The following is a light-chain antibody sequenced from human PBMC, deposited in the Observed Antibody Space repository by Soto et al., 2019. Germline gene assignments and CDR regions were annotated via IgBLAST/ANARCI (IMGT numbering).Light chain of an antibody. J-gene: IGKJ5*01. CDR2: GAS. Sequence: EIVLTQSPATLSLSPGERATLSCRASQSVSSNLAWYQQKPGQAPRLLIYGASTRATGIPARFSGSGSGTDFTLTITRLEPEDSAVYSCQQYTGPPTTFGQGTRLEIK. CDR3: QQYTGPPTT. CDR1: QSVSSN. V-gene: IGKV3D-11*03.